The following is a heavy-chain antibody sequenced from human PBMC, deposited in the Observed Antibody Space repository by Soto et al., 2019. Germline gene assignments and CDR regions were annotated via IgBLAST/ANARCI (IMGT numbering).Heavy chain of an antibody. V-gene: IGHV4-34*01. CDR1: SGSFCTYY. CDR3: ARGGSNDWQVAFDI. CDR2: INHSGSN. J-gene: IGHJ3*02. Sequence: KPSETLSLTCVVSSGSFCTYYYNWIRKTPGKGLEWIGEINHSGSNNYSPSLKSRVTMSLDTSKNHFSLKLTSVTAADTAVYYCARGGSNDWQVAFDIWGQGTMVTVSS. D-gene: IGHD3-9*01.